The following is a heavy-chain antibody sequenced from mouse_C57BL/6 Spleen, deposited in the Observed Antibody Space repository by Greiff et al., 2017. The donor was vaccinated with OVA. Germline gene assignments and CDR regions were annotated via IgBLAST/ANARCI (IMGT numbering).Heavy chain of an antibody. CDR2: IYPSDSET. J-gene: IGHJ2*01. V-gene: IGHV1-61*01. CDR3: ARGWEGYFDY. CDR1: GYTFTSYW. Sequence: QVQLQQSGAELVRPGSSVKLSCKASGYTFTSYWMDWVKQRPGQGLEWIGNIYPSDSETHYNQKFKDKATLTVDKSSSTAYMQLSSLTSEDSAVYYCARGWEGYFDYWGQGTTLTVSS. D-gene: IGHD4-1*01.